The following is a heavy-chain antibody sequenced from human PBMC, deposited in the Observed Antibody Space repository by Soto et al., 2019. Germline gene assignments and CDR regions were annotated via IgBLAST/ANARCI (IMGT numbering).Heavy chain of an antibody. V-gene: IGHV4-34*01. CDR3: ASDWLSYPYYYGMDV. J-gene: IGHJ6*02. CDR1: GGSFSGYY. CDR2: INHSGST. Sequence: PSETLSLTCAVYGGSFSGYYWSWIRQPPGKGLEWIGEINHSGSTNYNPSLKSRVTISVDTSKNQFSLKLSSVTAADTAVYYCASDWLSYPYYYGMDVWGQGTTVTVSS. D-gene: IGHD3-9*01.